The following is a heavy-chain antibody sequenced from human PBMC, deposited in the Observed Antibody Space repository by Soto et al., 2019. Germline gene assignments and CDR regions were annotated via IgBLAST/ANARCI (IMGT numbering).Heavy chain of an antibody. CDR1: GFTFSSYA. CDR2: ISGSGGST. J-gene: IGHJ3*02. Sequence: GGSLRLSCAASGFTFSSYAMSWVRQAPGKGLEWVSAISGSGGSTYYADSVKGRFTISRDNSKNTLYLQMNSLRAEDTAVYYCAKSLRITMIVVVPGPAFDIWGQGTMVTVSS. V-gene: IGHV3-23*01. CDR3: AKSLRITMIVVVPGPAFDI. D-gene: IGHD3-22*01.